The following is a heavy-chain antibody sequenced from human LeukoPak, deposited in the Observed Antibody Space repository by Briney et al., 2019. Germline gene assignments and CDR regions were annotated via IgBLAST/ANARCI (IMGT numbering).Heavy chain of an antibody. CDR3: AREYCGGDCYSD. CDR2: IYYSGST. J-gene: IGHJ4*02. V-gene: IGHV4-31*03. CDR1: GGSISSGGYY. Sequence: SETLSLTCTVSGGSISSGGYYWSWIRQHPGKGLEWIGYIYYSGSTYYNPSLKSRVTISVDTSKNQFSLKLSPVTAADTAVYYCAREYCGGDCYSDWGQGTLVTVSS. D-gene: IGHD2-21*02.